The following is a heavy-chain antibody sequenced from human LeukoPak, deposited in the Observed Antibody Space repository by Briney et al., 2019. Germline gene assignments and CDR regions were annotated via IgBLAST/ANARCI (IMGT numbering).Heavy chain of an antibody. Sequence: GASVKVSCKASGYTFTSYYIHWVRQAPGQGLEWIGIINPGGGSTSYAQKFQGRVTMTRDTSTSTVYMELSSLRSEDTAVYYCARDREWGPEDYYDGWGQGTLVTVSS. J-gene: IGHJ4*02. CDR1: GYTFTSYY. CDR3: ARDREWGPEDYYDG. CDR2: INPGGGST. D-gene: IGHD3-22*01. V-gene: IGHV1-46*01.